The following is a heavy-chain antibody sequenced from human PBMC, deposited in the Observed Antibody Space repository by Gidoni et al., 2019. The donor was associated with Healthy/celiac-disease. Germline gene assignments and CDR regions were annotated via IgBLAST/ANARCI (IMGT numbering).Heavy chain of an antibody. CDR1: GFTFTSSA. Sequence: QMQLVQSGPEVKKPGTSVKVSCKASGFTFTSSAVQWVRQARGQRLEWIGWIVVGSGNTNYAQKFQERVTITRDMSTSTAYMELSSLRSEDTAVYYCAAADYYGSGSYGYWGQGTLVTVSS. D-gene: IGHD3-10*01. J-gene: IGHJ4*02. CDR2: IVVGSGNT. V-gene: IGHV1-58*01. CDR3: AAADYYGSGSYGY.